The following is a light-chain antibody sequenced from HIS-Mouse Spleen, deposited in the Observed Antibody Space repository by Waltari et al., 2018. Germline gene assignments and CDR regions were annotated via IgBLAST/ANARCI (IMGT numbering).Light chain of an antibody. Sequence: SYELTQPPSVSVSPGQTASITCSGDKLGDKYACWYQQKPGQSPGLVIYQDSKRPSGIRVRFSGSNSGNTATLTISGTQAMDEADYYCQAWDSSYSVFGGGTKLTVL. CDR3: QAWDSSYSV. CDR1: KLGDKY. V-gene: IGLV3-1*01. CDR2: QDS. J-gene: IGLJ2*01.